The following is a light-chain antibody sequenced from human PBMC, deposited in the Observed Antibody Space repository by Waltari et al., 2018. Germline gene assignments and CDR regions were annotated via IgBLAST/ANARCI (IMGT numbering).Light chain of an antibody. CDR3: QQRSRWPT. V-gene: IGKV3-11*01. J-gene: IGKJ4*01. CDR2: DAS. Sequence: EIVLTQSPATLSLSPGERATLSCRASQSVTTYLAWYQLKPGQAPRLLIYDASNRATGVPARFSGSGSGADFTLTTSSLEPEDFAVYYCQQRSRWPTFGGGTKVEIK. CDR1: QSVTTY.